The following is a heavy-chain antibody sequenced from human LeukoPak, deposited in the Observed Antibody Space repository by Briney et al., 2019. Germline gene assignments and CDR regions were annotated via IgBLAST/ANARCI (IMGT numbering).Heavy chain of an antibody. J-gene: IGHJ6*02. CDR2: IIPIFGTA. Sequence: GASVKVSCKASGGTFSSYAISWVRQAPGQGVEWMGGIIPIFGTAHYAQKFQGRVTITADESTSTAYMELSSLRSEDTAVYYCARDRIIVVVPAANHYYYYGMDVWGQGTTVTVSS. V-gene: IGHV1-69*01. CDR3: ARDRIIVVVPAANHYYYYGMDV. CDR1: GGTFSSYA. D-gene: IGHD2-2*01.